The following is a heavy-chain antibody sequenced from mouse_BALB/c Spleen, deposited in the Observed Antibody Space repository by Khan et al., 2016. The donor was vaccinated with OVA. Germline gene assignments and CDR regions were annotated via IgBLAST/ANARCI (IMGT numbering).Heavy chain of an antibody. D-gene: IGHD1-1*01. J-gene: IGHJ2*01. CDR1: GYSFTGYF. V-gene: IGHV1-20*02. CDR2: INPHIGET. Sequence: VQLQQSGPELVRPGASVKIFCKASGYSFTGYFMNWVMQSHGKSLEWIGRINPHIGETFYNQRFKDKATLTVDESSSTAHMELRSLASEDSAVYYCTRIYRSDFDYWGQGTTLTVSS. CDR3: TRIYRSDFDY.